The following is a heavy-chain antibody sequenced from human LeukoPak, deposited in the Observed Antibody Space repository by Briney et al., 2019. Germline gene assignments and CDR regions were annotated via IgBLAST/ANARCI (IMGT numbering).Heavy chain of an antibody. Sequence: SETLSLTCTVSGGSISSYYWSWIRQPPGKGLEWIGYIYYSGSTNYNPSLKSRVTISVDTSKNQFSLKLSSVTAADTAVYYCARSQNYGDYLDYWGQGTLVTVSS. CDR3: ARSQNYGDYLDY. CDR2: IYYSGST. J-gene: IGHJ4*02. CDR1: GGSISSYY. V-gene: IGHV4-59*01. D-gene: IGHD4-17*01.